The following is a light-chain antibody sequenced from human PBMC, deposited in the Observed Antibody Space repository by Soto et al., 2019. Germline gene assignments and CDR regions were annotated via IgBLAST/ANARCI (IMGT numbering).Light chain of an antibody. CDR3: MQTRQTPT. V-gene: IGKV2-28*01. J-gene: IGKJ1*01. Sequence: DIVMTRSPLSLPVTLGDPSSVSCVSRQSLLDSNGYNYLNWFLQKPGQSPQLLIYLGSTRASGVPDRFSGSGSGTAFTLKISSVEAEDVGIYYCMQTRQTPTFGQGTKVDIK. CDR2: LGS. CDR1: QSLLDSNGYNY.